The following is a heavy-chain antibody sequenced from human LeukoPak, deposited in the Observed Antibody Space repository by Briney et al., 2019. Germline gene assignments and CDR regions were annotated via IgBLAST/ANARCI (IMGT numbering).Heavy chain of an antibody. J-gene: IGHJ4*02. Sequence: GGSLRLSCAASGFAFSSYSMNWVRQAPGKGLEWLSYSSSGSSTIYYADSVKGRFTISKDNAKNSLYLQMNSLRAEDTAVYYCARMSSGSYLFDYWGQGTLVTVSS. CDR1: GFAFSSYS. CDR2: SSSGSSTI. V-gene: IGHV3-48*01. CDR3: ARMSSGSYLFDY. D-gene: IGHD3-10*01.